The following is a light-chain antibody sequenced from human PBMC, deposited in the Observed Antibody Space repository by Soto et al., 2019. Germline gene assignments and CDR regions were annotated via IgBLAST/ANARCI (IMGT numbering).Light chain of an antibody. V-gene: IGKV3-11*01. CDR3: QQRNSWPVA. CDR1: QSVGSY. CDR2: DAS. Sequence: EIVLTQSPATLSLSPGERATLSCRASQSVGSYLAWYQQKPGQAPSLLIYDASNRATGIPARFSGSGSGTDFTLTITSLEPEDFATYYCQQRNSWPVAFGQGTRVEIK. J-gene: IGKJ1*01.